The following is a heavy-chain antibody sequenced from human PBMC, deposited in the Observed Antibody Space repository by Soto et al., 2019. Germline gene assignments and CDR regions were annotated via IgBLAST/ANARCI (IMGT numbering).Heavy chain of an antibody. V-gene: IGHV4-31*03. CDR3: ARARTLYGRSIAARLNWLDP. J-gene: IGHJ5*02. CDR1: GGSISSGGYY. D-gene: IGHD6-6*01. Sequence: PSETLSLTCTVSGGSISSGGYYWSWIRQHPGKGLEWIGYIYYSGSTYYNPSLKSRVTISVDTSKNQFSLKLSSVTAADTAVYYCARARTLYGRSIAARLNWLDPWGQGTLVTVSS. CDR2: IYYSGST.